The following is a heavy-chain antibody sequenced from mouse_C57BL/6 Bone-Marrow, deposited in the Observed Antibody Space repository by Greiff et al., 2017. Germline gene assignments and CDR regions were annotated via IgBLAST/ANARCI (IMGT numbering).Heavy chain of an antibody. V-gene: IGHV1-69*01. J-gene: IGHJ2*01. CDR1: GYTFTSYW. D-gene: IGHD1-1*01. Sequence: QVQLQQPGAELVMPGASVKLSCKASGYTFTSYWMHWVKQRPGQGLEWIGEIDPSDSYTNYNQKFKGKSTLTVDKSSSTAYMQLRSLTSEDSAVYYCASLYYYGSTLCDYWGQGTTLTVSS. CDR3: ASLYYYGSTLCDY. CDR2: IDPSDSYT.